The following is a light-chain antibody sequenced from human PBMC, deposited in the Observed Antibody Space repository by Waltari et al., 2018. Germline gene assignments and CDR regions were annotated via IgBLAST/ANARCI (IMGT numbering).Light chain of an antibody. CDR2: EGS. Sequence: QSALTQPASVSGSPGQSITISCTGTSSDVGSYNLVSWYQQHPGKAPKLTIYEGSKRPSGVSNRFSGSKSGNTASLTNSGLQAEDEADYYCCSYAGSSTVVFGGGTKLTVL. J-gene: IGLJ2*01. CDR1: SSDVGSYNL. CDR3: CSYAGSSTVV. V-gene: IGLV2-23*01.